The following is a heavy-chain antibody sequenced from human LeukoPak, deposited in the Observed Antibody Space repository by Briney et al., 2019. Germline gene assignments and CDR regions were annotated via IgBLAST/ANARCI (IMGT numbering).Heavy chain of an antibody. CDR3: ARDSRGGYDISEWYFDY. D-gene: IGHD5-12*01. J-gene: IGHJ4*02. CDR1: GYTFTGYY. Sequence: GASVKVSCKASGYTFTGYYMHWVRQAPGQGLEWMGWINPNSGGTNYAQKFQGRVTMTRDTSISTAYMELSRLRSDDTAVYYCARDSRGGYDISEWYFDYWGQGTLVTVSS. V-gene: IGHV1-2*02. CDR2: INPNSGGT.